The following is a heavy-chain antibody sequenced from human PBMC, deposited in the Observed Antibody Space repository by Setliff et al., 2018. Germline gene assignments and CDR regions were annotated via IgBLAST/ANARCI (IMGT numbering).Heavy chain of an antibody. D-gene: IGHD6-19*01. Sequence: PGGSLRLSCVASGFTFSAYGMSWVRQAPGKGLEWVSSVYNGNDETKYADSVKGRFTISRDRSKNTVYLQMNRLRAEDTAVYYCVPQGPGYGNGWWTNWFDPWGQGTLVTVSS. J-gene: IGHJ5*02. CDR2: VYNGNDET. V-gene: IGHV3-23*01. CDR1: GFTFSAYG. CDR3: VPQGPGYGNGWWTNWFDP.